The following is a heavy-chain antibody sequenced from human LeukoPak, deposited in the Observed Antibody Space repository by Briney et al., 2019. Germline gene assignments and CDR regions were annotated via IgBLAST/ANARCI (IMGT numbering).Heavy chain of an antibody. CDR3: ARITVTRFDY. CDR2: IYTGGST. J-gene: IGHJ4*02. D-gene: IGHD4-17*01. CDR1: GFTFSSNY. V-gene: IGHV3-66*02. Sequence: GGSQRLSCAASGFTFSSNYRSWVRQAPGKGLEWVSVIYTGGSTYYKDSVKGRFTISRDNSKNMVYLQMDSLSPDDTAVYYCARITVTRFDYWGRGSLVTVSS.